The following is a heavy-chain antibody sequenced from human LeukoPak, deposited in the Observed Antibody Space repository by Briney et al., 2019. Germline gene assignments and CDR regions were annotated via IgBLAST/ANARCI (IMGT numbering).Heavy chain of an antibody. Sequence: PSETLSLTCAVYGGSFSDYYWSWIRQPPGKGLEWIGEINHSGSTNYNPSLKSRVTISVDTSKNQFSLKLSSVTAADTAVYYCARSVAGDFDYWGQGTLVTVSS. D-gene: IGHD6-19*01. CDR3: ARSVAGDFDY. CDR1: GGSFSDYY. V-gene: IGHV4-34*09. CDR2: INHSGST. J-gene: IGHJ4*02.